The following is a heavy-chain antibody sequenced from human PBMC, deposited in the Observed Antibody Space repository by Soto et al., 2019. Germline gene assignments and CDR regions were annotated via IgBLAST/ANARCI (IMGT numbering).Heavy chain of an antibody. CDR1: GFTFSAFG. D-gene: IGHD6-19*01. J-gene: IGHJ4*02. CDR2: IHVAMIY. Sequence: QVHLVESGGDVVQPGKSLRLSCAASGFTFSAFGMHWVRQAPGKGLEWVAGIHVAMIYNYADSVKGRFTISRDNTKNTGHLKMDSLRAEDTAVYFCAGDWLGHYLDYWGQGTLVPVSA. CDR3: AGDWLGHYLDY. V-gene: IGHV3-30*19.